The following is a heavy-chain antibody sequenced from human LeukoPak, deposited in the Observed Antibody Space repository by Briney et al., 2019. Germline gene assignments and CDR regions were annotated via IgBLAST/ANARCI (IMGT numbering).Heavy chain of an antibody. CDR1: GLTFSSYA. CDR3: ARGDDSRNWSLLDY. J-gene: IGHJ4*02. CDR2: ISYDGSNK. V-gene: IGHV3-30*04. D-gene: IGHD6-13*01. Sequence: GGALRLSCAASGLTFSSYAMHWVRKAPGKGLEGGAVISYDGSNKYYADSVKGRFTISRDNSKNTLYLQMGSVRIEDMAMYYCARGDDSRNWSLLDYWGQGTPVTVSS.